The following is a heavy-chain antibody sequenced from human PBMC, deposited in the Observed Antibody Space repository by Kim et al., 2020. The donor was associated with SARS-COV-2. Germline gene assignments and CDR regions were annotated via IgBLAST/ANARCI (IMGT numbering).Heavy chain of an antibody. J-gene: IGHJ4*02. Sequence: GGSLRLSCAASGFTFSSHAMSWVRQAPGKGLEWVSGISGSGNYTYYADSVKGRFTISRDNSKNTLYLQMNSLRAEDTAVYYCAKGHTLVRGDRREFDYWGQGTLVTVSS. D-gene: IGHD3-10*01. CDR3: AKGHTLVRGDRREFDY. CDR1: GFTFSSHA. CDR2: ISGSGNYT. V-gene: IGHV3-23*01.